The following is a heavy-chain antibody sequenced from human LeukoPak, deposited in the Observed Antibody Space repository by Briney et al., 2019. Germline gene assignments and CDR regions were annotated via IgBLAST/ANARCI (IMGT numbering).Heavy chain of an antibody. D-gene: IGHD4-17*01. CDR3: ARSFPPPSLHYGDYYYYYGMDV. CDR2: IYSGGST. CDR1: GFTVSSNY. Sequence: GGSLRLSCAASGFTVSSNYMSWVRQAPGKGLEWVSVIYSGGSTYYADSVKGRFTISRDNSKNTLYLQMNSLRAEDTAVYYCARSFPPPSLHYGDYYYYYGMDVWAKGPRSPSP. J-gene: IGHJ6*02. V-gene: IGHV3-66*01.